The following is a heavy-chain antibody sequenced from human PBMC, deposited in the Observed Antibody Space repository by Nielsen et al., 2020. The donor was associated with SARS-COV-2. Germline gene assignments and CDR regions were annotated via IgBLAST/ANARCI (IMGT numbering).Heavy chain of an antibody. CDR1: GFPFTTYF. J-gene: IGHJ4*02. D-gene: IGHD3-22*01. CDR3: ARDSSGTYRRVDY. V-gene: IGHV1-46*04. CDR2: INPSAGST. Sequence: ASVKVSCRASGFPFTTYFIHWVRQAPGQGLEWMGIINPSAGSTTYAQKWQGRVTMTRDTSTTTLFMELSSLTSEDTAVYYCARDSSGTYRRVDYWGQGTLVTVSS.